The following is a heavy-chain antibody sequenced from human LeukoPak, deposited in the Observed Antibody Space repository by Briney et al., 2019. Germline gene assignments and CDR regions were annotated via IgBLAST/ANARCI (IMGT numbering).Heavy chain of an antibody. CDR1: GGTLSSYA. V-gene: IGHV1-69*13. CDR2: IIPIFGTA. CDR3: ASLLGSNWFDP. Sequence: ASVKVSCKASGGTLSSYAISWVRQAPGQGLEWMGGIIPIFGTANYAQKFQGRVTITADESTSTAYMELSSLRSEDTAVYYCASLLGSNWFDPWGQGTLVTVSS. D-gene: IGHD3-10*01. J-gene: IGHJ5*02.